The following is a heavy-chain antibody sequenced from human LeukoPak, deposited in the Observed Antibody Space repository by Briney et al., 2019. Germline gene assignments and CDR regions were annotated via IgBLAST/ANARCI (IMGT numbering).Heavy chain of an antibody. CDR1: GGSISSGGHS. CDR3: ARVNTVSSGYYYSFSLTGGSEADDAFDI. J-gene: IGHJ3*02. V-gene: IGHV4-30-2*01. Sequence: SETLSLTCTVSGGSISSGGHSWSWIRQPPGKGLEWIVYIYHSGSGSTYYNPSLKSRVTISIDKSKNQFSLKLNSVTAADTAVYYCARVNTVSSGYYYSFSLTGGSEADDAFDIWGQGTMVTVSS. D-gene: IGHD3-22*01. CDR2: IYHSGSGST.